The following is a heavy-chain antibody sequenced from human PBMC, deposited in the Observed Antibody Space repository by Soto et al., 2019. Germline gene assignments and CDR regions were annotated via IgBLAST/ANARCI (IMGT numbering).Heavy chain of an antibody. Sequence: SGPTRVNPTQTLTLTCTFSGFSLSTSGVGVGWIRQPPGEALEWLALIYWDDDKRYSPSLKSRLTITKDTSKNQVVLTMTNMDPVDTATYYCAHGRPGCGSCTTVGAFDIWGQGTMVTVSS. CDR2: IYWDDDK. D-gene: IGHD2-15*01. J-gene: IGHJ3*02. CDR1: GFSLSTSGVG. CDR3: AHGRPGCGSCTTVGAFDI. V-gene: IGHV2-5*02.